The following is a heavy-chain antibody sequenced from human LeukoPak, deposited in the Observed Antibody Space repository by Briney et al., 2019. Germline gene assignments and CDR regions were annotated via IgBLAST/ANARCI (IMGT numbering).Heavy chain of an antibody. CDR1: GFTFTTYG. V-gene: IGHV3-30*18. CDR2: IASNGGSE. CDR3: AKRGHYSINWYHYFDY. J-gene: IGHJ4*02. D-gene: IGHD6-13*01. Sequence: GGSLRLSCAASGFTFTTYGLHWVRQAPGEGLEWVAAIASNGGSEYYADSVKGRFTISRDNSKNTLFLQMNSLRPDDTAVYYCAKRGHYSINWYHYFDYWGQGTLVTVSS.